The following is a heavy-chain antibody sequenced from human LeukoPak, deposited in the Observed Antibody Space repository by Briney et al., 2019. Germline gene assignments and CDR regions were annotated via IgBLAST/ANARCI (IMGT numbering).Heavy chain of an antibody. J-gene: IGHJ4*02. CDR3: ARPVGRDGYNYCAY. V-gene: IGHV4-39*01. D-gene: IGHD5-24*01. Sequence: SETLSLTCTVSGCSIYSSSYYWGWIRQPPGKGLEWRGSIYHNGITYYNTSLKSRVTISVDTSKKQFSLKLSSVTDADTAVYYCARPVGRDGYNYCAYWGQGTLLIVS. CDR2: IYHNGIT. CDR1: GCSIYSSSYY.